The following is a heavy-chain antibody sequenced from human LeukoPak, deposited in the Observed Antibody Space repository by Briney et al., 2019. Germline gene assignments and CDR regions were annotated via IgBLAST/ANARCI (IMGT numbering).Heavy chain of an antibody. V-gene: IGHV3-23*01. Sequence: GGSLRLSCAASGFTFSSYAMSWVRQAPGKGLEWVSAISGSGGSTYYADSVKGRFTISRDNSKNTLYLQMNSLRAEDTAVYYCAKEITYYYDSSGHPLDYWGQGTLVTVSS. CDR2: ISGSGGST. D-gene: IGHD3-22*01. CDR1: GFTFSSYA. J-gene: IGHJ4*02. CDR3: AKEITYYYDSSGHPLDY.